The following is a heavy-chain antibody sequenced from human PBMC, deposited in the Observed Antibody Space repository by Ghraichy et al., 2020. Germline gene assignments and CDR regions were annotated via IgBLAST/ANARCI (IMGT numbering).Heavy chain of an antibody. CDR1: GFTFSSYS. V-gene: IGHV3-21*01. CDR2: ISSSSSYI. Sequence: GSLRLSCAASGFTFSSYSMNWVRQAPGKGLEWVSSISSSSSYIYYADSVKGRFTISRDNAKNSLYLQMNSLRAEDTAVYYCARGRDIVVVPAAMGYYYYGMDVWGQGTTVTVSS. J-gene: IGHJ6*02. CDR3: ARGRDIVVVPAAMGYYYYGMDV. D-gene: IGHD2-2*01.